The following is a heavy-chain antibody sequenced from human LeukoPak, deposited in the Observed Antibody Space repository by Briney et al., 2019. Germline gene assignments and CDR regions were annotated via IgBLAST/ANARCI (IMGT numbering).Heavy chain of an antibody. D-gene: IGHD3-16*01. Sequence: LAGGSLRLSCAASGFTFSSYSMNWVRQAPGKGLEWVSGISWSGGTIVYADSVKGRFTISRDNVKNALYLQMNNLRPDDTALYYCAKDFTFLQRHQFDYWGQGTLVTVSS. V-gene: IGHV3-9*01. J-gene: IGHJ4*02. CDR1: GFTFSSYS. CDR2: ISWSGGTI. CDR3: AKDFTFLQRHQFDY.